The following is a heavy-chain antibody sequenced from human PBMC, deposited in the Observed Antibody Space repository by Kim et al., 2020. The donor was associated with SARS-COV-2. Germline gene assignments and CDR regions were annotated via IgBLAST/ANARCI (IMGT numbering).Heavy chain of an antibody. CDR1: GGSFSGYY. J-gene: IGHJ6*02. Sequence: SETLSLTCAVYGGSFSGYYWSWIRQPPGKGLEWIGEINHGGSTNYNPSLKSRVTISVDTSKNQFSLKLSSVTAADTAVYYCARGSAGSGSYYKRYYYYGMDVWGQGTTVTVSS. D-gene: IGHD3-10*01. V-gene: IGHV4-34*01. CDR2: INHGGST. CDR3: ARGSAGSGSYYKRYYYYGMDV.